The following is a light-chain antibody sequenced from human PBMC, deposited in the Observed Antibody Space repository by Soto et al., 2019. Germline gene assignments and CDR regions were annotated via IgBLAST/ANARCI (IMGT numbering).Light chain of an antibody. CDR1: QSVSSY. CDR2: DAS. J-gene: IGKJ4*01. Sequence: EIVLTQSPATQSLSPGERATLSCRASQSVSSYLAWYQQKPGQAPRLLIYDASNRATGIPARFSGSGSGTDFTLTINTLEPEDFAVYYCQQRSNWLTFGGGTKVEIK. CDR3: QQRSNWLT. V-gene: IGKV3-11*01.